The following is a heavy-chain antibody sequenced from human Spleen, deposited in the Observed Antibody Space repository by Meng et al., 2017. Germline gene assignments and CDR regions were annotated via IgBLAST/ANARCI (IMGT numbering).Heavy chain of an antibody. CDR3: ARGVRDNTNWFDL. Sequence: QVQLVQSGAEMKKPGASVKVSCKASGYPFTSYAIHWVRQAPGQRLEWMGRINPNNGDTNYAQKFQGRVTLTRDTSINTVYMELSSLRSDDTAVYYCARGVRDNTNWFDLWGQGTLVTVSS. CDR1: GYPFTSYA. J-gene: IGHJ5*02. CDR2: INPNNGDT. V-gene: IGHV1-2*06. D-gene: IGHD1-1*01.